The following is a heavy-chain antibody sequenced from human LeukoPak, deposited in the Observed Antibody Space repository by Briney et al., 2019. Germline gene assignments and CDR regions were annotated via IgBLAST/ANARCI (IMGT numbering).Heavy chain of an antibody. D-gene: IGHD2-2*01. CDR3: AREDGDCSSTSCYRGADY. CDR1: GFTFSSYA. CDR2: ISYDGSNK. Sequence: GRSLRLSCAASGFTFSSYAMHWVRQAPGKGLEWVAVISYDGSNKYYADSVKGRFTISRDNSKNTLYLQVNSLRAEDTAVYYCAREDGDCSSTSCYRGADYWGQGTLVTVSS. J-gene: IGHJ4*02. V-gene: IGHV3-30*04.